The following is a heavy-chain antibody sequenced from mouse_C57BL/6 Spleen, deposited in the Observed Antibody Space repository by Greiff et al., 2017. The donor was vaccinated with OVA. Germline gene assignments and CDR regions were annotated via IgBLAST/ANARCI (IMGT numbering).Heavy chain of an antibody. V-gene: IGHV1-64*01. J-gene: IGHJ4*01. CDR2: IHPNSGST. D-gene: IGHD2-10*02. CDR1: GYTFTSYW. Sequence: QVQLQQPGAELVKPGASVKLSCKASGYTFTSYWMHWVKQRPGQGLEWIGMIHPNSGSTNYNEKFKSKATLTVDKSSSAAYMQLSSLTSEDSAVYYWARGGYADAMDYWGQGTSVTVAS. CDR3: ARGGYADAMDY.